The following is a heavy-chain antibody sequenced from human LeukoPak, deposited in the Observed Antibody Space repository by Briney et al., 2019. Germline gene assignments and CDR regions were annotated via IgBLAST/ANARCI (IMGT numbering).Heavy chain of an antibody. CDR3: ASSISYRNVLYYFDY. CDR1: GGSISSSSYY. J-gene: IGHJ4*02. Sequence: PSETLSLTCTVSGGSISSSSYYWGWIRQPPGKGLEWIGSIYYGGSTYYNPSLKSRVTISVDTSKNQFSLKLSSVTAADTAVYYCASSISYRNVLYYFDYWGQGTLVTVSS. D-gene: IGHD2-8*01. V-gene: IGHV4-39*07. CDR2: IYYGGST.